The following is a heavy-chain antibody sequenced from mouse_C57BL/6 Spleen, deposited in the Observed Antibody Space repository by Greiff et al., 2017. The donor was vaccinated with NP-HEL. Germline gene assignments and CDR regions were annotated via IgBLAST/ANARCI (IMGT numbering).Heavy chain of an antibody. V-gene: IGHV3-6*01. Sequence: EVKLQESGPGLVKPSQSLSLTCSVTGYSFTSGYYWNWIRQFPGNKLEWMGYISYDGSNNYNPSLKNRISITRDTSKNQFFLKLNSVTTEDTATYYCAREMAYWGQGTLVTVSA. CDR1: GYSFTSGYY. CDR2: ISYDGSN. J-gene: IGHJ3*01. CDR3: AREMAY.